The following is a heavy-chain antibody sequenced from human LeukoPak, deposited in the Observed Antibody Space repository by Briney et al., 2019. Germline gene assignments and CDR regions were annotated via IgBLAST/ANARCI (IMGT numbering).Heavy chain of an antibody. Sequence: ASVKVSCTASGYTFTGYYMHWVRQAPGQGLEWLDRINPNSGGTNYAQKFQGRVTMTRDTSISTAYMELSRLRSDDTAVYYCARVDWTVTTDAFDIWGQGTMVTVSS. J-gene: IGHJ3*02. V-gene: IGHV1-2*06. CDR1: GYTFTGYY. CDR2: INPNSGGT. CDR3: ARVDWTVTTDAFDI. D-gene: IGHD4-17*01.